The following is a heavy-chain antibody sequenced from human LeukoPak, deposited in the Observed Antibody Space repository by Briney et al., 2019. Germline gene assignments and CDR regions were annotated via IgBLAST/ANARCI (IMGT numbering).Heavy chain of an antibody. CDR3: AKPLVWFGELRDY. D-gene: IGHD3-10*01. CDR1: GFTFSNYA. J-gene: IGHJ4*02. CDR2: ISGIVIST. Sequence: GGSLRLSCAASGFTFSNYAMSWVRQAPGKGLEWVSAISGIVISTYYTDSVKGRFTISRDNSKNTLYLQMNSLRAEDTAVYYCAKPLVWFGELRDYWGQGTLVTVSS. V-gene: IGHV3-23*01.